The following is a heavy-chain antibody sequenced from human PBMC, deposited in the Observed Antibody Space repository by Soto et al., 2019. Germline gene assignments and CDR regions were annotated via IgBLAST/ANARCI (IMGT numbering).Heavy chain of an antibody. CDR2: VSNDGSNK. Sequence: QVQLVESGGGVVQPGESLRLSCAASEFTFSSYAMHWVRQAPGKGLEWVAVVSNDGSNKYYAHSVKGRFTISRDNSKNTLNLQMNSLRAEDTAVYYCAKDQSTNSRSYHALDVWGQGTTVTVSS. D-gene: IGHD2-8*01. V-gene: IGHV3-30*18. J-gene: IGHJ6*02. CDR3: AKDQSTNSRSYHALDV. CDR1: EFTFSSYA.